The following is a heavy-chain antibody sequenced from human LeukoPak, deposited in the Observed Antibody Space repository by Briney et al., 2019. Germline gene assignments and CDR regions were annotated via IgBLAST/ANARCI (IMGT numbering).Heavy chain of an antibody. V-gene: IGHV4-59*08. CDR3: ARHPPPDYYDSSGYWGAFDI. J-gene: IGHJ3*02. D-gene: IGHD3-22*01. CDR2: IYYSGST. Sequence: SETLSLTCTVSGGSISSYYWSWIRQPPGKGLGWIGYIYYSGSTNYNPSLKSRVTISVDTSKNQFSLKLSSVTAADTAVYYCARHPPPDYYDSSGYWGAFDIWGQGTMVTVSS. CDR1: GGSISSYY.